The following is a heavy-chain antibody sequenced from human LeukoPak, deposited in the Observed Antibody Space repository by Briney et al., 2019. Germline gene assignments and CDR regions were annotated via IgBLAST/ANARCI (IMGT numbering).Heavy chain of an antibody. Sequence: ASVKVSCKASGYTFTSYAMNWVRQAPGQGLEWMGWINTNTGNPTYAQGSTGRFVFSLDTSVSTAYLQISSLKAEDTAVYYCARVIGDPESALANPPLLTYNWFDPWGQGTLVTVSS. D-gene: IGHD3-22*01. CDR3: ARVIGDPESALANPPLLTYNWFDP. CDR2: INTNTGNP. V-gene: IGHV7-4-1*02. J-gene: IGHJ5*02. CDR1: GYTFTSYA.